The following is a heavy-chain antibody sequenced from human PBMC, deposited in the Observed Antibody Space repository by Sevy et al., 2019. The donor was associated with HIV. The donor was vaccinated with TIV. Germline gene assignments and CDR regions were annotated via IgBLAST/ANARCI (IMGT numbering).Heavy chain of an antibody. V-gene: IGHV3-30-3*01. D-gene: IGHD2-8*01. J-gene: IGHJ1*01. CDR2: ISYDGSNE. CDR3: ARAGTLGYCTNGVCLEYFQH. CDR1: GFTFSSYA. Sequence: GGSLRLSCAASGFTFSSYAMHWVRQAPGKGLEWVAVISYDGSNEYYADSVKGRFTISRDNSKNTLYLQMNSLRAEDTAVYYCARAGTLGYCTNGVCLEYFQHWGQGTLVTVSS.